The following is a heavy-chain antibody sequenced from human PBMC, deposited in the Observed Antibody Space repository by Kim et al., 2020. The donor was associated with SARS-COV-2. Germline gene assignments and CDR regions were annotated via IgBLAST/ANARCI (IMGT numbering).Heavy chain of an antibody. CDR3: ARDSLVATADRYYYYGMDV. CDR2: ISSSSYI. Sequence: GGSLRLSCAASGFTFSSYSMNWVRQAPGKGLEWVSSISSSSYIYYADSVKGRFTISRDNAKNSLYLQMNSLRAEDTAVYYCARDSLVATADRYYYYGMDVWGQGTTVTVSS. J-gene: IGHJ6*02. D-gene: IGHD2-2*01. CDR1: GFTFSSYS. V-gene: IGHV3-21*01.